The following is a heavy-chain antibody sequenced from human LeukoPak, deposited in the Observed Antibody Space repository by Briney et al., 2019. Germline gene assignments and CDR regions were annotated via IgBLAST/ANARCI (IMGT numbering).Heavy chain of an antibody. Sequence: GGSLRLSCAASGFTFSSYWMSWVRQAPGKGLEWVANIKQDGSEKYYVDSVKGRFTISRDNAKNSLYLQMNSLRAEDTAVCYCALKGLLWFGEFDYWGQGTLVTVSS. CDR3: ALKGLLWFGEFDY. D-gene: IGHD3-10*01. CDR1: GFTFSSYW. CDR2: IKQDGSEK. J-gene: IGHJ4*02. V-gene: IGHV3-7*01.